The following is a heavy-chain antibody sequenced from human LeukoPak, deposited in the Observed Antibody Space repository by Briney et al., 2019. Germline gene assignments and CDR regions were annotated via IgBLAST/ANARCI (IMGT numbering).Heavy chain of an antibody. CDR2: INHSGST. J-gene: IGHJ4*02. V-gene: IGHV4-34*01. CDR3: ARSRVGAIDY. Sequence: KSSETLSLTCAVYGGSFSGYYWSWIRQPPGRGLEWIGEINHSGSTNYNPSLKSRVTISVDTSKNQFSLKLSSVTAADTAVYYCARSRVGAIDYWGQGTLVTVSS. D-gene: IGHD1-26*01. CDR1: GGSFSGYY.